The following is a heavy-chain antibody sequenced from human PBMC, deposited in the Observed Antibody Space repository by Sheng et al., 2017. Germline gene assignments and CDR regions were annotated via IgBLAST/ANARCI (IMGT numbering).Heavy chain of an antibody. CDR1: GFTFSSYE. J-gene: IGHJ6*02. CDR2: ISSSGSTI. D-gene: IGHD3-10*01. CDR3: ARRNLLLWFGELTDGMDV. V-gene: IGHV3-48*03. Sequence: EVQLVESGGGLVQPGGSLRLSCAASGFTFSSYEMNWVRQAPGKGLEWVSYISSSGSTIYYADSVKGRFTISRDNAKNSLYLQMNSLRAEDTAVYYCARRNLLLWFGELTDGMDVWGQGTTVTVSS.